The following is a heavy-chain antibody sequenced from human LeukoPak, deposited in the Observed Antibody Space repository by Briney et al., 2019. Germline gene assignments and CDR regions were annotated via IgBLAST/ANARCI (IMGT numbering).Heavy chain of an antibody. CDR2: ISWNSGSI. CDR1: GFTFDDYA. J-gene: IGHJ3*02. D-gene: IGHD2-8*01. CDR3: AKESRMGAFDI. V-gene: IGHV3-9*01. Sequence: GRSLRLSCAASGFTFDDYAMHWIRHAPGKGLEWVSGISWNSGSIVYADSVKGRFTISRDNAKNSLYLQMNSLRAEDTALYYCAKESRMGAFDIWGQGTMVTVSS.